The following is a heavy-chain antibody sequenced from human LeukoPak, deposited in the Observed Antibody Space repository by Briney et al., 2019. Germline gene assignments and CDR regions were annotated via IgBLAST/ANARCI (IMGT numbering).Heavy chain of an antibody. CDR2: ISSSSSYI. CDR1: GFTFSSYS. V-gene: IGHV3-21*01. Sequence: PGGSLRLSCAASGFTFSSYSMNWVRQAPGKGLEWVSSISSSSSYIYYADSVKGRFTISRDNAKNSLYLQMNSLRAEDTAVYYCARDHYDILTGRAPTDAFDIWGQGTMVTVSS. D-gene: IGHD3-9*01. J-gene: IGHJ3*02. CDR3: ARDHYDILTGRAPTDAFDI.